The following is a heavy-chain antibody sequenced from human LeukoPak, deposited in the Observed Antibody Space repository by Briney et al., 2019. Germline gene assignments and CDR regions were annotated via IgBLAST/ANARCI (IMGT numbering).Heavy chain of an antibody. V-gene: IGHV4-31*03. CDR2: IYYSGST. CDR1: GGSISSGGYY. CDR3: ARTRRPVAVAGPYYFDY. J-gene: IGHJ4*02. D-gene: IGHD6-19*01. Sequence: SQTLSLTCTVSGGSISSGGYYWSWIRQHPGKGLEWSGYIYYSGSTYYNPSLKSRVTISVDTSKNQFSLKLSSVTAADTAVYYCARTRRPVAVAGPYYFDYWGQGTLVTVSS.